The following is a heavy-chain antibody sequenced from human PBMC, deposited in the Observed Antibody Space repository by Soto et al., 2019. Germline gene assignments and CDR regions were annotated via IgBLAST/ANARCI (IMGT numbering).Heavy chain of an antibody. CDR3: GRDPNGDYVGAFDI. V-gene: IGHV3-23*01. D-gene: IGHD4-17*01. Sequence: EVQLLESGGGLVQPGGSLRLSCAASGFTFSSYAMSWVRQAPGMGLEWVSGISASGGSTYYADSVKGRFTVSRDNSKNTLYLQMNSLRAEDTALYYRGRDPNGDYVGAFDIWGQGTLVTVSS. CDR2: ISASGGST. CDR1: GFTFSSYA. J-gene: IGHJ3*02.